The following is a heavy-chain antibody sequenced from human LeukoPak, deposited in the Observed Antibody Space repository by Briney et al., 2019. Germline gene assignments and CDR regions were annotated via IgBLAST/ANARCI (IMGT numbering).Heavy chain of an antibody. CDR2: ISGSGDST. D-gene: IGHD3-3*01. V-gene: IGHV3-23*01. CDR3: AKRETTVEWLLLFDY. CDR1: GFTFSSYA. Sequence: PGGSLRPSCAASGFTFSSYAMSWVRQAPGKGLEWVSPISGSGDSTYYADSVKGRFTISRDNSKNTLYLQMNSLRAEDTAVYYCAKRETTVEWLLLFDYWGQGTLVTVSS. J-gene: IGHJ4*02.